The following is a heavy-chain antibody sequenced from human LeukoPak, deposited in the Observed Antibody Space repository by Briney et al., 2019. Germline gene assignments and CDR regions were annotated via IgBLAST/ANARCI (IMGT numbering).Heavy chain of an antibody. CDR3: ARDFSGTELIDY. CDR1: GYTFTSYY. CDR2: INPSGGST. V-gene: IGHV1-46*01. Sequence: ASVKVSCKASGYTFTSYYMHWVRQAPGQGLEWMGIINPSGGSTSYAQKFQGRVTMTRDTSASTVYMELSSLRSEDTAVYYCARDFSGTELIDYWGQGTLVTVSS. J-gene: IGHJ4*02. D-gene: IGHD1-26*01.